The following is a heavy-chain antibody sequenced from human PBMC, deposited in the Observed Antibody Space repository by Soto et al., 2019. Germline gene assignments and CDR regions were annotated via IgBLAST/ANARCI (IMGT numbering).Heavy chain of an antibody. V-gene: IGHV3-74*01. CDR1: GFTFSAYW. Sequence: GGSLRLSCSVSGFTFSAYWMHWVRQVPGKGLTWVSRISDDGSTATYADSVKGRFVISRYNAKNSLYLEMNTLRADDSGLYYCARGPRVSSTGTGAHWGRGTLVAVSS. CDR3: ARGPRVSSTGTGAH. J-gene: IGHJ4*02. CDR2: ISDDGSTA. D-gene: IGHD1-1*01.